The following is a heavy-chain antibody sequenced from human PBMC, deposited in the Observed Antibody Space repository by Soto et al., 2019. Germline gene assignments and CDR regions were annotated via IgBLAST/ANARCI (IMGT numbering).Heavy chain of an antibody. Sequence: SETLCLTCTVSGGSISSYYWSWIRQPPGKGLEWIGYIFYSGSTNYNPTLKSRVTISVDTSKNQFSLKLSSVTAADTAVYYCARHLWGYCTGGTCYVGPFDYWGRGTLVTVSS. J-gene: IGHJ4*02. CDR3: ARHLWGYCTGGTCYVGPFDY. CDR2: IFYSGST. D-gene: IGHD2-15*01. V-gene: IGHV4-59*08. CDR1: GGSISSYY.